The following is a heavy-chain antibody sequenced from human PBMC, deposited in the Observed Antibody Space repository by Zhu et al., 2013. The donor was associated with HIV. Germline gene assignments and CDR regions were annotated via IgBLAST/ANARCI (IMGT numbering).Heavy chain of an antibody. Sequence: EVQLVESGGDLVQPGGSLRLSCVTSGFSFSSYWMSWVRQAPGKGLEWVANIKQDGSEKYYVDSVKGRFNISRDNAKNSVYLQMNNLRAEDTAIYYCARDSDWFIFEYWGQGALVTVSS. CDR1: GFSFSSYW. D-gene: IGHD3-9*01. CDR3: ARDSDWFIFEY. J-gene: IGHJ4*02. CDR2: IKQDGSEK. V-gene: IGHV3-7*04.